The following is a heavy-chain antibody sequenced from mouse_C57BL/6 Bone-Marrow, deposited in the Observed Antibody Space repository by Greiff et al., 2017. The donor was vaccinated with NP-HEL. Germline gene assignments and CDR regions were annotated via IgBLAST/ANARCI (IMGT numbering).Heavy chain of an antibody. V-gene: IGHV1-81*01. CDR2: IYPRSGNT. J-gene: IGHJ4*01. Sequence: QVQLKESGAELARPGASVKLSCTASGYTFTSYGISWVKQRTGQGLEWIGEIYPRSGNTYYNEKLKGKATLTADKSSSTVYMELRSLTSEYSSVDFWARDSYYSMDYWGQGTSVTVSS. CDR1: GYTFTSYG. CDR3: ARDSYYSMDY.